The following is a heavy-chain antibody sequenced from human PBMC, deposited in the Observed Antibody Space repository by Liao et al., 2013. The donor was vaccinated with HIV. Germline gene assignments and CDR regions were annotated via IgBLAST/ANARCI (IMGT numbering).Heavy chain of an antibody. Sequence: QVQLQESGPGLVQPSQTLSLTCTVFGGSVSSGPYHWTWIRQPAGNRLEWIGRIYTSGRTNYNPSLQSRVTISIDTSKNQFSLHLTSVTAADTAVYYCARESVVISDLPSYYSYYMDVWGKGTTITVSS. D-gene: IGHD3-16*02. CDR3: ARESVVISDLPSYYSYYMDV. CDR2: IYTSGRT. J-gene: IGHJ6*03. V-gene: IGHV4-61*02. CDR1: GGSVSSGPYH.